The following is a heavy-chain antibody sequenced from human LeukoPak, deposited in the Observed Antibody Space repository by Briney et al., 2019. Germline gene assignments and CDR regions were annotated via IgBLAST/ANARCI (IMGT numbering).Heavy chain of an antibody. Sequence: PSETLSLTCTVSGYSISSGSHWNWIRQPPGKGLEWIATIYHDGGTFYNPSLKSRVTISVDTSKNQFSLKLSSVTAADTAVYYCATTYYYGSGSRYWGQGTLVTVSS. CDR1: GYSISSGSH. D-gene: IGHD3-10*01. CDR2: IYHDGGT. V-gene: IGHV4-38-2*02. J-gene: IGHJ4*02. CDR3: ATTYYYGSGSRY.